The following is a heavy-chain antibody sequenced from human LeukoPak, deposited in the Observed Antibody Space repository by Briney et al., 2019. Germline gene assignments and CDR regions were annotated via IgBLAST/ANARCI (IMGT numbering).Heavy chain of an antibody. CDR1: GFTFSSYW. D-gene: IGHD2-2*01. V-gene: IGHV3-74*01. Sequence: GGSLRLSCAASGFTFSSYWMHWVRQAPGKGLVWVSRINSDGSSTSYADSVKGRFTIPRDNAKNTLYLQMNSLRAEDTAVYFCSSVPLAYCSSTSCYEDGWFDPWGQGTLVTVSS. CDR2: INSDGSST. CDR3: SSVPLAYCSSTSCYEDGWFDP. J-gene: IGHJ5*02.